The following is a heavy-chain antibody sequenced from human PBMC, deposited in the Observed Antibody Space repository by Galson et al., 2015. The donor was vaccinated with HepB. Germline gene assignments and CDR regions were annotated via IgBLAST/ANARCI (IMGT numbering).Heavy chain of an antibody. Sequence: SVKVSCKASGGTFSSYAISWVRQAPGQGLEWMGRIIPILGIANYAQKFQGRVTITADKSTSTAYMELSSLRSEDTAVYYCAREGGSYSLHAFDIWGQGTMVTVSS. V-gene: IGHV1-69*04. CDR1: GGTFSSYA. CDR3: AREGGSYSLHAFDI. J-gene: IGHJ3*02. D-gene: IGHD1-26*01. CDR2: IIPILGIA.